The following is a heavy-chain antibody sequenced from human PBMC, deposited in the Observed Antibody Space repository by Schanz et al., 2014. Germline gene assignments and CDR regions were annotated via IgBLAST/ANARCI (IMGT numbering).Heavy chain of an antibody. CDR2: INTGSNYI. J-gene: IGHJ2*01. Sequence: QVHLLESGGGLVEPGGSLRLSCAASGFSFSDYYMSWIRQAPGKGLEWISFINTGSNYINYADSVKGLFTISRDNTNNSLSLQLNSLRPDDTAVYYCARNRGSGGQNWYFDLWGRGTLXTVSS. D-gene: IGHD1-26*01. CDR3: ARNRGSGGQNWYFDL. CDR1: GFSFSDYY. V-gene: IGHV3-11*03.